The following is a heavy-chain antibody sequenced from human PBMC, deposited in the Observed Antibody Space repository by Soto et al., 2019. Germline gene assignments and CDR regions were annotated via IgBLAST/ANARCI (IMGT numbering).Heavy chain of an antibody. CDR3: AKDQWGSFSYFDY. CDR2: ISGSGGST. J-gene: IGHJ4*02. V-gene: IGHV3-23*01. D-gene: IGHD1-26*01. Sequence: PGGSLRLSCAASGFTFTTYWMSWVRQAPGKGLEWVSAISGSGGSTYYADSVKGRFTISRDNSKNTLYLQMNSLRAEDTAVYYCAKDQWGSFSYFDYWGQGTLVTVSS. CDR1: GFTFTTYW.